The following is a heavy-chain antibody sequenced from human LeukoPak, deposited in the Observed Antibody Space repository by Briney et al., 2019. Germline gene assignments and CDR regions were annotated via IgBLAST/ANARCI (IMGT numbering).Heavy chain of an antibody. D-gene: IGHD5-24*01. CDR3: AKDDGYNEQVDY. Sequence: GGSLRLSCAASGFTFSSYGMHWVRQAPGKGLEWVAVIWYDGSNKYYADSVKGRFTISRDNSKNTLYLQMNSLRAEDTAVYYCAKDDGYNEQVDYWGQGTLVTVSS. V-gene: IGHV3-33*06. CDR1: GFTFSSYG. J-gene: IGHJ4*02. CDR2: IWYDGSNK.